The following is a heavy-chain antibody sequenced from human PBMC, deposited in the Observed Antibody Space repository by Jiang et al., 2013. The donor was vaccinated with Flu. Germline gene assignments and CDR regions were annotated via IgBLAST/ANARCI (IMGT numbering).Heavy chain of an antibody. J-gene: IGHJ3*02. D-gene: IGHD4-17*01. V-gene: IGHV2-5*02. Sequence: WDDDKRYSPSLKSRLTITKDTSKNQVVLTMTNMDPVDTATYYCALQTAVTTDAFDIWGQGTMVTVSS. CDR2: WDDDK. CDR3: ALQTAVTTDAFDI.